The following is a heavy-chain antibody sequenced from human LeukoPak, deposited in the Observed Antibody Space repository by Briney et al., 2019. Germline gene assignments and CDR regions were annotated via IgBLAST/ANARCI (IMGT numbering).Heavy chain of an antibody. CDR2: IIPIFDTA. D-gene: IGHD4-17*01. V-gene: IGHV1-69*13. CDR3: ARAFGDYEGPFDY. Sequence: ASVKVSCKASGGTFSSYAISWVRQAPGQGLEWMGGIIPIFDTANYAQKFQGRVTITADESTSTAYMELSSLRSEDTAVYYCARAFGDYEGPFDYWGQGTLVTVSS. J-gene: IGHJ4*02. CDR1: GGTFSSYA.